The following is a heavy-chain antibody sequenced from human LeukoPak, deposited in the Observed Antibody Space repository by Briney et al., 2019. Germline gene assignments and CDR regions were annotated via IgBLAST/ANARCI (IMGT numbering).Heavy chain of an antibody. J-gene: IGHJ4*02. D-gene: IGHD3-10*01. CDR2: INHSGST. V-gene: IGHV4-34*01. CDR1: GGSFSGYY. CDR3: ANRGSETGLRSYYFDY. Sequence: SETLSLTCAVYGGSFSGYYWRWIRQPPRKGLGWVGEINHSGSTNYNPSLKSRVTISVDTSKNQFSLKLSSVTAADTAVYYCANRGSETGLRSYYFDYWGQGTLVTVSS.